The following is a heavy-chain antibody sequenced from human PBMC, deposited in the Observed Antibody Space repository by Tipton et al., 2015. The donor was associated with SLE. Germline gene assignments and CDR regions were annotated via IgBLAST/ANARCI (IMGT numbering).Heavy chain of an antibody. D-gene: IGHD5-18*01. Sequence: TLSLTCTVSGGSISSGSYYWSWIRQPPGKGLEWIGEINHSGSTNYNPSLKSRVTISVDTSKNQFSLKMSSVTAADTAVYFCAREPGIRTARFAPYYYGVDVWGPGTTVTV. J-gene: IGHJ6*02. CDR3: AREPGIRTARFAPYYYGVDV. V-gene: IGHV4-39*07. CDR2: INHSGST. CDR1: GGSISSGSYY.